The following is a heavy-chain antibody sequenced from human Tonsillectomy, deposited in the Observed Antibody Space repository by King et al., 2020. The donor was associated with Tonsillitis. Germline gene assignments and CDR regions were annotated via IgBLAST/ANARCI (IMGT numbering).Heavy chain of an antibody. J-gene: IGHJ4*02. Sequence: QLQESGPGLVKPSQTLSLTCTVSGGSISSGDYYWSWIRQPPGKGLEWIGYIYYSGSTYYNPSLKSRVTISVDTSKNQFSLKLSSVTAADTAVYHCARVFGGAYCGGDCYQLFDYWGQGTLVTVSS. CDR3: ARVFGGAYCGGDCYQLFDY. CDR2: IYYSGST. CDR1: GGSISSGDYY. D-gene: IGHD2-21*02. V-gene: IGHV4-30-4*01.